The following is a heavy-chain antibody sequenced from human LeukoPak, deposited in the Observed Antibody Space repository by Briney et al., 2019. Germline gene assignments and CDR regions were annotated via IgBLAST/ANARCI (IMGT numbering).Heavy chain of an antibody. CDR1: GGSVSSGSYY. Sequence: SETLSLTCTVSGGSVSSGSYYWSWIRQPPGKGLEWIGYIYYSGSTNYNPSLKSRVTISVDTSKNQFSLKLSSVTAADTAVFYCVRIAADHPKNYFHYGMDVWGQGTTVTVSS. V-gene: IGHV4-61*01. D-gene: IGHD6-25*01. CDR2: IYYSGST. J-gene: IGHJ6*02. CDR3: VRIAADHPKNYFHYGMDV.